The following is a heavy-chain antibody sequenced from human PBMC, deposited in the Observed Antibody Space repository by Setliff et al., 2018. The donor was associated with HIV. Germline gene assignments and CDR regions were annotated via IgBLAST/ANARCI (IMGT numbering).Heavy chain of an antibody. J-gene: IGHJ4*02. V-gene: IGHV1-69*04. CDR1: GGTFSSYV. Sequence: ASVKVSCKASGGTFSSYVINWVRQTPGQGLAWMGSIIPSLGVTNYAQKFLGRVTITADKSTNTAYMELSSLRSDDTAVYYCARARKTYDSSAYFFTWGQGTLVTVSS. CDR3: ARARKTYDSSAYFFT. CDR2: IIPSLGVT. D-gene: IGHD3-22*01.